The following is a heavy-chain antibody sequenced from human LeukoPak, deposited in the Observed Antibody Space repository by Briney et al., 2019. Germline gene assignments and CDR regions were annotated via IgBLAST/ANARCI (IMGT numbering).Heavy chain of an antibody. CDR3: AKGSSGYFFDL. D-gene: IGHD3-22*01. CDR1: GFTFNTYA. Sequence: PGGSLRLSCAASGFTFNTYAMSWSGHSPGKGWEGSSGIRGSGDFTTFYGDSVNGRFTISRDNSKNTLYLQMNSLRVEDTALYYCAKGSSGYFFDLWGQGTLVTVSS. J-gene: IGHJ4*02. CDR2: IRGSGDFTT. V-gene: IGHV3-23*01.